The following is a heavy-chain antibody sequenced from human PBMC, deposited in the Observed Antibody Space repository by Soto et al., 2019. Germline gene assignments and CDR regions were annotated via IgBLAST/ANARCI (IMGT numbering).Heavy chain of an antibody. CDR1: GGLFSSYA. Sequence: QAQLVQSGAEVKKPGSSVEVSCKDSGGLFSSYAISWVRQAPGQGLEWMGGIIPVFDTPYYAQKFQGRVTITADESTNTAYLELSSLRSDDTAMYYCARGDSPYVWFNEFWGQGSRVTVSS. V-gene: IGHV1-69*01. J-gene: IGHJ4*02. CDR3: ARGDSPYVWFNEF. CDR2: IIPVFDTP. D-gene: IGHD3-16*01.